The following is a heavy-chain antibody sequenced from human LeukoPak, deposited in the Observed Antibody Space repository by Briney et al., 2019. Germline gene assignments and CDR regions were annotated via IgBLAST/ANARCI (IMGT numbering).Heavy chain of an antibody. CDR2: INPNSGGT. V-gene: IGHV1-2*02. Sequence: ASVKVSCKASGYTFTCYYMHWVRQAPGQGLEWRGWINPNSGGTNYAQKFQGRVTMTRDTSISTAYMELSRLRSDDTAVYYCARVTYPRGGWFDPWGQGTLVTVSS. D-gene: IGHD3-10*01. CDR1: GYTFTCYY. CDR3: ARVTYPRGGWFDP. J-gene: IGHJ5*02.